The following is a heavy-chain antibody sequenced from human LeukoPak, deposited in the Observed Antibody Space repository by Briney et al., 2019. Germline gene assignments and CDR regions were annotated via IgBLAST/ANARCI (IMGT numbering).Heavy chain of an antibody. Sequence: SETLSLTCDVSGGSIMTTNWWSWVRQPPNKGLEWIGEVHRSGATNYNPSLESRVTMSIDTSKNHLSLELTSVTAADTAMYYCTRESGAFSPFGFWGQGTLVTVSS. D-gene: IGHD1-26*01. J-gene: IGHJ4*02. CDR3: TRESGAFSPFGF. CDR2: VHRSGAT. CDR1: GGSIMTTNW. V-gene: IGHV4-4*02.